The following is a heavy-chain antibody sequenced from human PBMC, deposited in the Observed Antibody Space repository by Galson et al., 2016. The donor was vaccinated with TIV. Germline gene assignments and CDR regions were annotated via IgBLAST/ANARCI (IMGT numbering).Heavy chain of an antibody. CDR3: ARKLEWDRNGWFDH. J-gene: IGHJ5*02. CDR2: LDWENDK. V-gene: IGHV2-70*01. CDR1: GFSLRSSGVC. D-gene: IGHD3-3*01. Sequence: PALVKPTQTPTLTCTFSGFSLRSSGVCVSWIRQAPGKALEWLAPLDWENDKYYSTSLKTRLTISKDTSKNRVVLTMTNMGPVDTATYYCARKLEWDRNGWFDHWGQGVRVTVSS.